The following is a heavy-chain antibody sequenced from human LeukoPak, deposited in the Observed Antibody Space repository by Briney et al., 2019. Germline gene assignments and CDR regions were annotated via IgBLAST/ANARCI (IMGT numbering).Heavy chain of an antibody. Sequence: ASVKVSCKASGYTFTSYGISWVRQAPGQGLEWMGWISAYNGNTNYAQKLQGRVTMTTDTSTSTAYMELRSLRSDDTAVYYCARVAQSRRFLEWLPYNWFDPWGQGTLVTVSS. CDR1: GYTFTSYG. D-gene: IGHD3-3*01. CDR3: ARVAQSRRFLEWLPYNWFDP. CDR2: ISAYNGNT. J-gene: IGHJ5*02. V-gene: IGHV1-18*01.